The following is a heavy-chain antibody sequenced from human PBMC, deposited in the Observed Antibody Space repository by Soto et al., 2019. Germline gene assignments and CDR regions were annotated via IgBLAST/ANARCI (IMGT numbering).Heavy chain of an antibody. CDR2: ISGSGGST. J-gene: IGHJ4*02. V-gene: IGHV3-23*01. CDR1: GFTFSNPA. D-gene: IGHD5-18*01. CDR3: AKARDGYTYGSFDY. Sequence: EVQLLESGGGLVQPGGSLRLSCAASGFTFSNPAMTWVRQAPGKGLEWVSGISGSGGSTYYADSVKGRFTISRYNSKNTLYLQMNSLRAEDTAIYYCAKARDGYTYGSFDYWGQGTLVTVSS.